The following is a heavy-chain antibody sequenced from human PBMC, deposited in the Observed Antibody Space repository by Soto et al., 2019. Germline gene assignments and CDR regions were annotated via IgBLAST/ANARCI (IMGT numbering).Heavy chain of an antibody. V-gene: IGHV1-69*01. J-gene: IGHJ4*02. CDR1: GDTFNSYV. Sequence: QVQLVQSGPEVKKPGSSVNVSCKASGDTFNSYVITWVRQAPGQVLEWLGGIITAFGTTSYAQNFQDRLTITADEAATTDHMELSSLTSDDTAMYYCTRSYGYTFGGSLDNWGQGTLVTVYS. CDR2: IITAFGTT. CDR3: TRSYGYTFGGSLDN. D-gene: IGHD5-18*01.